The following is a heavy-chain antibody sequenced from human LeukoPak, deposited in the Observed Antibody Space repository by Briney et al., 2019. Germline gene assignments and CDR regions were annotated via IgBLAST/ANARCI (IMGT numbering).Heavy chain of an antibody. Sequence: GGSLRLSCAASGFTFSSYAMSWVRQAPGKGLEWVSAISGSGYSTYYADSVKGRFTISRDSSTLHLQMNSLRVEDTALYYCAKHSGSYFIYYPDSWGQGALVTISS. CDR2: ISGSGYST. J-gene: IGHJ4*02. V-gene: IGHV3-23*01. CDR1: GFTFSSYA. D-gene: IGHD1-26*01. CDR3: AKHSGSYFIYYPDS.